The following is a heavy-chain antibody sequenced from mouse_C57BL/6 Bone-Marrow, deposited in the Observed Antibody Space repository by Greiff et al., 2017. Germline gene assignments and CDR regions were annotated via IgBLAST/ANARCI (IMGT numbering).Heavy chain of an antibody. D-gene: IGHD1-1*01. CDR2: INPYNGDT. CDR3: AEGSSLDY. V-gene: IGHV1-20*01. Sequence: VQLQQSGPELVKPGDSVKISCKASGYSFTGYFMNWVMQSHGKSLEWIGRINPYNGDTFYNQKFKGKATLTVDKSSSTAHMGLRSLTSEDSAVYYCAEGSSLDYWGQGTTLTVSS. CDR1: GYSFTGYF. J-gene: IGHJ2*01.